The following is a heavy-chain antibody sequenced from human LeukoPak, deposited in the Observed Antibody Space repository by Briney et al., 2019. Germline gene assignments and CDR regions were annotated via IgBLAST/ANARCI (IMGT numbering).Heavy chain of an antibody. CDR3: ARAGTYYDFWSGYYHFDY. CDR1: GGSFSNNA. J-gene: IGHJ4*02. CDR2: IIPLFQMA. Sequence: GASVKVSCKSSGGSFSNNAINWVRQAPGQGLEWMGGIIPLFQMANYAQSFQGRVTITADESTSTAYMELRSLRSDDTAVYYCARAGTYYDFWSGYYHFDYWGQGTLVTVSS. V-gene: IGHV1-69*13. D-gene: IGHD3-3*01.